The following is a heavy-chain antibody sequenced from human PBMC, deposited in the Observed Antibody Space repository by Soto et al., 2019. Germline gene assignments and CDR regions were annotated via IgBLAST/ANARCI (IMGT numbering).Heavy chain of an antibody. CDR1: GYTFTSYG. J-gene: IGHJ6*02. CDR3: GRDFYCSGGSCYPRYYYGMDV. V-gene: IGHV1-18*01. Sequence: ASVKVSCKASGYTFTSYGISWVRQAPGQGLEWMGWISAYNGNTNYAQKLQGRVTMTTDTSTSTAYMELRSLRSDDTAVYYCGRDFYCSGGSCYPRYYYGMDVWGQGTTVTVSS. D-gene: IGHD2-15*01. CDR2: ISAYNGNT.